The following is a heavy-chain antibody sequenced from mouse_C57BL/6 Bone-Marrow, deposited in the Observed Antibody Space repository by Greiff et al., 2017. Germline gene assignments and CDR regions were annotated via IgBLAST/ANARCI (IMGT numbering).Heavy chain of an antibody. CDR1: GYTFTSYW. CDR2: IYPGNSDT. V-gene: IGHV1-5*01. D-gene: IGHD2-3*01. Sequence: VQLQQTGTVLARPGASVKMSCKTSGYTFTSYWMHWVKQRPGQGLEWIGAIYPGNSDTSYNQKFKGKAKLTAVTSASTAYMELSSLTNEDSAVYYCTREPIYDGYHWFAYWGQGTLVTVSA. J-gene: IGHJ3*01. CDR3: TREPIYDGYHWFAY.